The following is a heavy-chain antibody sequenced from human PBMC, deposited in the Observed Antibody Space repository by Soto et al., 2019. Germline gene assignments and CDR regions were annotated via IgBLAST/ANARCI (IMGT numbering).Heavy chain of an antibody. Sequence: QVQLVESGGGVVQPGRSLRLSCAASGFTFTNYAMYWVRQAPGKGLVWMGYVSYDGAHKFYADSVKGRFTISRDNSKNTLFLQMNSLRAEDTAVYYCASEGEYCSGGSCTYFAYWGQGTLVTVSS. CDR1: GFTFTNYA. CDR2: VSYDGAHK. J-gene: IGHJ4*02. CDR3: ASEGEYCSGGSCTYFAY. V-gene: IGHV3-30-3*01. D-gene: IGHD2-15*01.